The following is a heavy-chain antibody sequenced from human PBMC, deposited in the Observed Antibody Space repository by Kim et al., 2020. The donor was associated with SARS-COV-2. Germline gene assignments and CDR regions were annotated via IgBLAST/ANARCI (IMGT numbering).Heavy chain of an antibody. V-gene: IGHV4-34*01. CDR2: INHSGST. D-gene: IGHD3-9*01. J-gene: IGHJ6*02. CDR3: ARGFGGIGLRYFGREKRGYYYGMDV. Sequence: SETLSLTCAVYGGSFSGYYWSWIRQPPGKGLEWIGEINHSGSTNYNPSLKSRVTISVDTSKNQFSLKLSSVTAADTAVYYCARGFGGIGLRYFGREKRGYYYGMDVWGQGTTVTVSS. CDR1: GGSFSGYY.